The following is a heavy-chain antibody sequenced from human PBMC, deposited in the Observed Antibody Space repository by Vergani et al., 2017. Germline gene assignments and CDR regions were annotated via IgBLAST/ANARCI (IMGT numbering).Heavy chain of an antibody. J-gene: IGHJ6*03. D-gene: IGHD1-14*01. CDR3: ARENRLCYYYMDV. Sequence: QVQLVQSGAEVKKPGSSVKVSCKASGGTLSSYAISWVRQAPGQGLEWVGGIIPIFGTANYAQKLQGRVSIAADESTSTAYMELSRLRSEDTAVYYCARENRLCYYYMDVWGKGTTVTVSS. V-gene: IGHV1-69*01. CDR2: IIPIFGTA. CDR1: GGTLSSYA.